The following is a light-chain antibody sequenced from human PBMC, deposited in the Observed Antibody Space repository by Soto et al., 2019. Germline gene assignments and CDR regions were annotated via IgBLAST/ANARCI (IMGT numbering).Light chain of an antibody. CDR2: EVS. CDR1: SSDVGGYNY. V-gene: IGLV2-8*01. Sequence: QSVLTQPPSASGSPGQSVTISCTGTSSDVGGYNYVSWYQQHPGKAPKLMIYEVSKRPSGVPDRFSGSKSGNTASLTVSGLQAEDEADYYCSSYAGRNLFGGGTKLTVL. CDR3: SSYAGRNL. J-gene: IGLJ2*01.